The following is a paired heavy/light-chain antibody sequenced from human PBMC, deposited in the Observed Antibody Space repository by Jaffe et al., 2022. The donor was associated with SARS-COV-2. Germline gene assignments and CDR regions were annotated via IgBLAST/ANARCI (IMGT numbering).Heavy chain of an antibody. CDR2: IYNSGST. CDR1: GDSISSGGYY. V-gene: IGHV4-39*01. J-gene: IGHJ6*03. CDR3: ARHGYYGSRDYYYMDV. D-gene: IGHD3-10*01. Sequence: QLQLQESGPGLLQPSETLSLTCTVSGDSISSGGYYWGWIRQPPRKGLEWIGTIYNSGSTYYNPSLKSRVTISVDTSKNQFSLRLSSVTAADTAVYYCARHGYYGSRDYYYMDVWGKGTTVTVSS.
Light chain of an antibody. CDR1: KLGDKY. CDR2: QDS. J-gene: IGLJ2*01. CDR3: QAWDSSVV. V-gene: IGLV3-1*01. Sequence: SYELTQPPSVSVSPGQTASIICSGDKLGDKYACWYQQKPGQSPVLVIYQDSKRPSGIPERFSGSNSGNTATLTISGTQAMDEADYYCQAWDSSVVFGGGTKLTVL.